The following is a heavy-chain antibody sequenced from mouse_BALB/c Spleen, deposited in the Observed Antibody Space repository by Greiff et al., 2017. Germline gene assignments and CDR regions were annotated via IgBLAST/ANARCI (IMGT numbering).Heavy chain of an antibody. Sequence: EVQLQESGGGLVKPGGSLKLSCAASGFAFSSYDMSWVRQTPEKRLEWVAYISSGGGSTYYPDTVKGRFTISRDNAKNTLYLQMSSLKSEDTAMYYCARRYGAVDYWGQGTSVTVSS. CDR2: ISSGGGST. J-gene: IGHJ4*01. D-gene: IGHD1-1*02. CDR1: GFAFSSYD. CDR3: ARRYGAVDY. V-gene: IGHV5-12-1*01.